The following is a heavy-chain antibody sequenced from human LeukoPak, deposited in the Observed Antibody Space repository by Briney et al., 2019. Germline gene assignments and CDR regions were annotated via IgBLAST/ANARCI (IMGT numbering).Heavy chain of an antibody. J-gene: IGHJ4*02. CDR2: IKQDGTEK. CDR3: AKVAHYYYGSESYYFFEH. V-gene: IGHV3-7*01. D-gene: IGHD3-10*01. CDR1: GFTFTTYW. Sequence: GESLRLSCTASGFTFTTYWMSWVRHPPGRGLEWVANIKQDGTEKYYVDSVKGRFTISRDNAKNSLYLQMNSLRVEDTATYYCAKVAHYYYGSESYYFFEHWGQGTPVTAST.